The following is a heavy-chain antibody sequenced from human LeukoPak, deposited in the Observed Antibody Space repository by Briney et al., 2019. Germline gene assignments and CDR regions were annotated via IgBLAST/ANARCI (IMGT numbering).Heavy chain of an antibody. CDR3: ARQRRFGEFLFDY. V-gene: IGHV1-58*02. CDR2: IVVGSGNT. D-gene: IGHD3-10*01. CDR1: GFTFTSSA. Sequence: GTSVKVSCKASGFTFTSSAMQWVRQARGQRLEWIGWIVVGSGNTNYAQKFQERVTITRDMSTSTAYMELSSLRSEDTAVYYCARQRRFGEFLFDYWGQGTLVTVSS. J-gene: IGHJ4*02.